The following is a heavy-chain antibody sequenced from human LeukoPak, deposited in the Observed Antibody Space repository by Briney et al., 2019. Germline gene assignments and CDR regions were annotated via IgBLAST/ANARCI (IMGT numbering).Heavy chain of an antibody. CDR2: IYYSGST. Sequence: SETLSLTCTVSGGSISSYYWSWIRQPPGKGLEWIGYIYYSGSTNYNPSLKSRVTISVDTSKNQFSLKRSSVTAADTAVYYCARDDGDYGEYFQYWGQGTLVTVSS. V-gene: IGHV4-59*01. CDR3: ARDDGDYGEYFQY. CDR1: GGSISSYY. D-gene: IGHD4-17*01. J-gene: IGHJ1*01.